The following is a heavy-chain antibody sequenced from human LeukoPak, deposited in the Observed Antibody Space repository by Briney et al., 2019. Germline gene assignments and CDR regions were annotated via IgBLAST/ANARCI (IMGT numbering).Heavy chain of an antibody. CDR1: GFTVSSNY. Sequence: GGSLRLSCAASGFTVSSNYMSWVRQAPGKGLEWVSAIYSGGSTYYADSVKGRFTISRDNSKNTLYLQMNSLRAEDTAVYYCARGLYYFDTSGYLYYWAQGTLVTVSS. V-gene: IGHV3-53*01. CDR3: ARGLYYFDTSGYLYY. J-gene: IGHJ4*02. D-gene: IGHD3-22*01. CDR2: IYSGGST.